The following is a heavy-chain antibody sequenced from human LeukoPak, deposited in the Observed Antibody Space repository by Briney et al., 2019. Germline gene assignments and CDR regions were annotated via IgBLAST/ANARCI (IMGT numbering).Heavy chain of an antibody. CDR3: ATDQRGWYRMLGY. Sequence: ASVKVSCKASGYTFTGYYIHWVRQAPGQGLEWMGGFDPEDGETIYAQKFQGRVTMTEDTSTDTAYMELSSLRSEDTAVYYCATDQRGWYRMLGYWGQGTLVTVSS. V-gene: IGHV1-24*01. CDR1: GYTFTGYY. J-gene: IGHJ4*02. CDR2: FDPEDGET. D-gene: IGHD6-19*01.